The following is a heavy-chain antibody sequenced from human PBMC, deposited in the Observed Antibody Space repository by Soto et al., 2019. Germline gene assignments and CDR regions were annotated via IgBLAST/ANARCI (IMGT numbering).Heavy chain of an antibody. J-gene: IGHJ4*02. V-gene: IGHV3-23*01. CDR1: GFTFATYT. Sequence: EVQLLESGGGFVQPGGSLRLSCAASGFTFATYTMSWVRQTPGKGLEWVAAITGSDGRTYYADSVKGRFTISRDNSTNTPYMKMNSLVAEDTAVYYCAKNSAATMRVGFYYWGQGTLVTVSS. CDR3: AKNSAATMRVGFYY. D-gene: IGHD2-15*01. CDR2: ITGSDGRT.